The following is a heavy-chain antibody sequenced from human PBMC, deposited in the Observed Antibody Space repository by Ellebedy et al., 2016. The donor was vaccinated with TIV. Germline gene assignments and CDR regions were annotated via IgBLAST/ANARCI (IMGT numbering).Heavy chain of an antibody. D-gene: IGHD6-25*01. J-gene: IGHJ5*02. Sequence: SQTLSLTCAVSGGSISTYYWSWIRQPPGKGLEWIGYIYYSGSTNYNPSLKSRVTISVDTSKNQFSLKLTSVTAADTAVYYCARSGYQSSIDNWFDPWGQGTLVTVSS. V-gene: IGHV4-59*01. CDR2: IYYSGST. CDR3: ARSGYQSSIDNWFDP. CDR1: GGSISTYY.